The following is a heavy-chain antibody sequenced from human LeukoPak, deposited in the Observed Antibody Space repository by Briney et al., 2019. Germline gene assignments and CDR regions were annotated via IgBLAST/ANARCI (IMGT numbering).Heavy chain of an antibody. Sequence: ASVKVSCKASGYTFTGYYMHWVRQAPGQGLEWMGWINPNSGGTNYAQKFQGWVTMTRDTSISTAYMELSRLRSDDTAVYYCARGMGSGWHDDFDYWGQGTLVTVSS. CDR1: GYTFTGYY. D-gene: IGHD6-19*01. CDR3: ARGMGSGWHDDFDY. V-gene: IGHV1-2*04. J-gene: IGHJ4*02. CDR2: INPNSGGT.